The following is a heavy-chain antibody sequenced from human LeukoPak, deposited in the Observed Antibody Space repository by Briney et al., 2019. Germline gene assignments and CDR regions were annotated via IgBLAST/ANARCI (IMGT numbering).Heavy chain of an antibody. D-gene: IGHD6-6*01. Sequence: PSETLSLTCAVSGYSISSGYYWGWIRQPPGKGLEWIGSIYHSGSTYYNPSLKSRVTISVDTSKNQSSLKLSSVTAADTAVYYCARQARYSSSGSGYWGQGTLVTVSS. CDR1: GYSISSGYY. CDR2: IYHSGST. J-gene: IGHJ4*02. CDR3: ARQARYSSSGSGY. V-gene: IGHV4-38-2*01.